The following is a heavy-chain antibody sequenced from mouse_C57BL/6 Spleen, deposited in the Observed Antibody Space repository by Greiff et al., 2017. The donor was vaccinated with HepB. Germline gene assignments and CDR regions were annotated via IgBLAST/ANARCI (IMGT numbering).Heavy chain of an antibody. D-gene: IGHD2-5*01. Sequence: VQLQQPGAELVKPGASVKVSCKASGYTFTSYWMHWVKQRPGQGLEWIGRIHPSDSDTNYNQKFKGKATLTVDKSSSTAYMQLSSLTSEDSAVYYCAIPYYSNYGAYWGQGTLVTVSA. V-gene: IGHV1-74*01. CDR3: AIPYYSNYGAY. CDR2: IHPSDSDT. J-gene: IGHJ3*01. CDR1: GYTFTSYW.